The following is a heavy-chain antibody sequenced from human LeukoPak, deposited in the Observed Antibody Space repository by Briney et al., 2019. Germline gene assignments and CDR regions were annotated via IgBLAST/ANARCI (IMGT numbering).Heavy chain of an antibody. Sequence: GGSLRLSCAASGFTFSSYEMNWVRQAPGKGLEWVSYISSSGSTIYYADSVKGRFTISRDNAKNSLYLQMNSLRAEDTAVYYCARVRGGGWYGRSGDWGQGTLVTVSS. D-gene: IGHD6-19*01. CDR1: GFTFSSYE. J-gene: IGHJ4*02. CDR2: ISSSGSTI. CDR3: ARVRGGGWYGRSGD. V-gene: IGHV3-48*03.